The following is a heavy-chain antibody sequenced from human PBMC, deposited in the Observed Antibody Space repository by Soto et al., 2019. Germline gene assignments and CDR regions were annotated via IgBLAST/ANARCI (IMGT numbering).Heavy chain of an antibody. D-gene: IGHD3-10*01. CDR3: AKGFTMVRGVKGY. CDR2: ISGSGGST. J-gene: IGHJ4*02. CDR1: GFTFSSYA. V-gene: IGHV3-23*01. Sequence: EVQLLESGGGLVQPGGSLRLSCAASGFTFSSYAMSWVRQAPGKGLEWVSAISGSGGSTYYADSVKGRFTISRDNSKNTLYLQMNSLRAEDAAVYYCAKGFTMVRGVKGYWGQGTLVTVSS.